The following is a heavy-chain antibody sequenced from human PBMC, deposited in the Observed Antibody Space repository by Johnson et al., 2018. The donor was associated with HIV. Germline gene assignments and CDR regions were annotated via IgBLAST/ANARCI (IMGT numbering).Heavy chain of an antibody. V-gene: IGHV3-15*01. Sequence: VQLVESGGGLVQPGGSLRLSCSASGFTFSSYAMSWVRQAPGKGLEWVGRIYSKTDGGTTEYAAPVKGRFTISRDDSKNTLYLQMNSLKTEDTAVYYCTTDLVPAAKEPVVVGGAFDIWGQGTMVTVSS. D-gene: IGHD2-2*01. CDR1: GFTFSSYA. CDR3: TTDLVPAAKEPVVVGGAFDI. J-gene: IGHJ3*02. CDR2: IYSKTDGGTT.